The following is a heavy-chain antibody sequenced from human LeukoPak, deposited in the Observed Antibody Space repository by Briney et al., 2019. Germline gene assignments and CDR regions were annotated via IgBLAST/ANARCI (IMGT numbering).Heavy chain of an antibody. D-gene: IGHD2-15*01. CDR2: ISSSGSTI. Sequence: GGSLRLSCAASGFTFSSYEMNWVRQAPGKGLEWVSYISSSGSTIYYADSVKGRFTISRDNAKNSLYLQMNSLRAEDTAVYYCARVYCSGGSCYSFEPWGQGTLVTVSS. CDR1: GFTFSSYE. J-gene: IGHJ5*02. V-gene: IGHV3-48*03. CDR3: ARVYCSGGSCYSFEP.